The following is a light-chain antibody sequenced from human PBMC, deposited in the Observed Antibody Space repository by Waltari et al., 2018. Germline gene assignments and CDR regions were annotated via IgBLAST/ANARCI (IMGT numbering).Light chain of an antibody. CDR2: AAS. Sequence: DIQMTQSPSSLSASVGDRVTITCRASQRISSYLNWYQQKPGKAPNLLIYAASSLQSGVPSRFSGSGSGTDFTLTISSLQPEDFATYYCQQSDNTPRTFGQGTKVEIK. J-gene: IGKJ1*01. CDR3: QQSDNTPRT. CDR1: QRISSY. V-gene: IGKV1-39*01.